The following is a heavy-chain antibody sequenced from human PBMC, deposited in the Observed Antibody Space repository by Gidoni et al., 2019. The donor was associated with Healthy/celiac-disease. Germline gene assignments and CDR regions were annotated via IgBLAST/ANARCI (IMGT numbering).Heavy chain of an antibody. CDR3: ARGQRYFDL. CDR2: INHSGST. Sequence: QVQLQQWGAGLLKPSETLSLTCAVYGGSFSGYYWSWIRQPPGKGLEWIGEINHSGSTNYNPSLKSRVTISVDTSKNQFSLKLSSVTAADTAVYYCARGQRYFDLWAVAPWSLSPQ. J-gene: IGHJ2*01. V-gene: IGHV4-34*01. CDR1: GGSFSGYY.